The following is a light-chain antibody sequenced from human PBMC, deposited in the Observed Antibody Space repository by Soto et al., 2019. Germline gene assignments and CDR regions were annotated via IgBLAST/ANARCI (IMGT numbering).Light chain of an antibody. CDR3: QQYTTGRRT. CDR1: LNVATN. V-gene: IGKV3-15*01. J-gene: IGKJ1*01. Sequence: TVMTQSPATLSMSPGDRAALSCRASLNVATNMAWYQQKPGQAPRLLIYGASIRATGVPARFTGSGSGTEFTLTVNNLQSEDFAVYYCQQYTTGRRTFGRGTRVEV. CDR2: GAS.